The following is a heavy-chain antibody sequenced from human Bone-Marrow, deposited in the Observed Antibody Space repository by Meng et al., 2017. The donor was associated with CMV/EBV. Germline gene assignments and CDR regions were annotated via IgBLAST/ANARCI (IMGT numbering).Heavy chain of an antibody. CDR2: ISYDGDIT. J-gene: IGHJ6*02. Sequence: GGSLRLSCAASGFPFSSYTMHWVRQAPGKGLQWVALISYDGDITYYADSVKGRFTISRDNSRSTLYVQMNSLKAEDTAVYYCTRDQKQLWSRYFYYGMDVWGQGTTVTVSS. CDR3: TRDQKQLWSRYFYYGMDV. CDR1: GFPFSSYT. D-gene: IGHD1-1*01. V-gene: IGHV3-30-3*01.